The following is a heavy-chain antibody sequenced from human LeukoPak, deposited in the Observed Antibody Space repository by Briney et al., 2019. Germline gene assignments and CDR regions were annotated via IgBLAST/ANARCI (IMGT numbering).Heavy chain of an antibody. D-gene: IGHD3-10*01. CDR2: ISTYNGNT. CDR1: GYTFTSYG. V-gene: IGHV1-18*01. CDR3: ARVYYVDAFDI. Sequence: ASVKVSCKASGYTFTSYGISWVRQAPGQGLEWMGWISTYNGNTNYAQKLQGRVTMTTDTSTSTAYMELRRLRSDDAAVYYCARVYYVDAFDIWGQGTMVTVSS. J-gene: IGHJ3*02.